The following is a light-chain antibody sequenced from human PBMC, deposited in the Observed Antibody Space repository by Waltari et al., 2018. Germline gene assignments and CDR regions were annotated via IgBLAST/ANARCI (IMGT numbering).Light chain of an antibody. J-gene: IGKJ4*01. V-gene: IGKV3-15*01. CDR3: QQYNKWPT. CDR1: QTVSID. CDR2: GAC. Sequence: EIVMTQSPATLSVSPGERATLSCRASQTVSIDLVWYQHRPGQAPRLLIYGACSRATGVPDRFSGSVSGTDFTLTISSLQPEDAAIYYCQQYNKWPTFGGGTKVEIK.